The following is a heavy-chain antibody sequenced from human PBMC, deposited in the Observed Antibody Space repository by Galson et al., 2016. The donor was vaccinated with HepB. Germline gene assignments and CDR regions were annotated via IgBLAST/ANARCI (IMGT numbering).Heavy chain of an antibody. Sequence: SLRLSCATSGFTFADYAMTWFRQTPGKGLEWVGFIRSQTYGGTTDYAASVEGRFTISRDDSKSIVYLQMNSLKTEDTALYYCTRLSGYTHGHDFDYWGQGTLVTVSS. CDR1: GFTFADYA. J-gene: IGHJ4*02. CDR3: TRLSGYTHGHDFDY. CDR2: IRSQTYGGTT. V-gene: IGHV3-49*03. D-gene: IGHD5-18*01.